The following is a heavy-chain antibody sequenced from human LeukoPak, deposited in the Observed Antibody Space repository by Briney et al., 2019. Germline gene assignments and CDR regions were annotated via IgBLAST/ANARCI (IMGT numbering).Heavy chain of an antibody. CDR1: GYSFTSYW. Sequence: GESLRITGKGSGYSFTSYWIGWVRQMPGKGLEWMGVVYPGDSDSDTKYSPSLQGQVTISADKSISTAYLQWSSLKASDTAIYYCARRDYYGSGSYWGAFDYWGQGTLVTVSS. J-gene: IGHJ4*02. D-gene: IGHD3-10*01. CDR2: VYPGDSDSDT. V-gene: IGHV5-51*01. CDR3: ARRDYYGSGSYWGAFDY.